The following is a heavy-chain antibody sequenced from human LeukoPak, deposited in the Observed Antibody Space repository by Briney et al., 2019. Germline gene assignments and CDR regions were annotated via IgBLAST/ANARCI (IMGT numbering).Heavy chain of an antibody. CDR2: ISSSGSTI. V-gene: IGHV3-48*03. CDR1: GFTFSSYE. Sequence: GGSLRLSCAASGFTFSSYEMNWVRQAPGKGLEWVSYISSSGSTIYYADSVKGRFTISRDNAKNSLYLQMNSLRAEDTAVYYCARRGWFGELFPANFWGQGTLVTVSS. CDR3: ARRGWFGELFPANF. D-gene: IGHD3-10*01. J-gene: IGHJ4*02.